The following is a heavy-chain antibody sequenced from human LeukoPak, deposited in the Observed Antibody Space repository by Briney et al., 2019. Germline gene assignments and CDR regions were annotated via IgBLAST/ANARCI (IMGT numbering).Heavy chain of an antibody. V-gene: IGHV1-46*01. Sequence: GASVKVSCKASGYTFTSYYMHWVRRAPGQGLEWMGIINPSGGSTSYAQKFQGRVTMTRDTSTSTVYMELSSLRSEDTAVYYCASAPDILTGYHEYYFDYWGQGTLVTVSS. CDR1: GYTFTSYY. CDR3: ASAPDILTGYHEYYFDY. D-gene: IGHD3-9*01. J-gene: IGHJ4*02. CDR2: INPSGGST.